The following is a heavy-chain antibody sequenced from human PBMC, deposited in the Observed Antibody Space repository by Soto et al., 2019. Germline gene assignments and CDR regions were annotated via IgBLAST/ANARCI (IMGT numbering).Heavy chain of an antibody. CDR1: GGSISSGGYY. V-gene: IGHV4-31*03. CDR2: IYYSGST. J-gene: IGHJ5*02. CDR3: ARQYDNSIPNWFDP. Sequence: QVQLQESGPGLVKPSQTLSLTCTVSGGSISSGGYYWSWIRQHPGKGLEWIGYIYYSGSTSYNPSLKSRITMSADTSKNQCSLRLTSVTAADTAVYYCARQYDNSIPNWFDPWGQGTLVTVSS. D-gene: IGHD4-4*01.